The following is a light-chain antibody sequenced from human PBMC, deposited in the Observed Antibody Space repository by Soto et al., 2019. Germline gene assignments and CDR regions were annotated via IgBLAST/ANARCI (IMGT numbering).Light chain of an antibody. V-gene: IGKV1-6*01. CDR1: QGIRND. CDR3: LQDYNFPLT. Sequence: AIQMTQSPSSLSASVGDRVTITCRASQGIRNDLGWYQQKPGRAPKLLISDASTLQSGVPSRFSGSGSGTDFTLTSSSLQPEDFATYYCLQDYNFPLTFGQGTKVEI. CDR2: DAS. J-gene: IGKJ1*01.